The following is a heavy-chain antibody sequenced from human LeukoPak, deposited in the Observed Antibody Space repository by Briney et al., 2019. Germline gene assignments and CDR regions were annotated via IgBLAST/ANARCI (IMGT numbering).Heavy chain of an antibody. CDR3: ARRSVVVVPAAIDYYYYGMDV. J-gene: IGHJ6*02. V-gene: IGHV4-39*01. Sequence: PSETLSLTCTVSGGSISSSSYSWGWIRQPPGKGLEWIGSIYYSGSTYYNPSLKSRVTISVDTSKNQFTLKLSSVTAADAAVYYSARRSVVVVPAAIDYYYYGMDVWGQETTVTVSS. CDR2: IYYSGST. D-gene: IGHD2-2*01. CDR1: GGSISSSSYS.